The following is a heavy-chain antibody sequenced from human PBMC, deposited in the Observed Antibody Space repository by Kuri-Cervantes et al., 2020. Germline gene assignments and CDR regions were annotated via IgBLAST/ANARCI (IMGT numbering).Heavy chain of an antibody. V-gene: IGHV4-30-4*01. CDR2: IYYSGST. D-gene: IGHD6-19*01. CDR1: GGSISSGDYY. CDR3: ARHTYSSGWYWLNVGWFDP. J-gene: IGHJ5*02. Sequence: SETLSLTCTVSGGSISSGDYYWSWIRQPPGKGLEWIGYIYYSGSTYYNPSLKSRVTISVDTSKNQFSLKLSSVTAADTAVYYCARHTYSSGWYWLNVGWFDPWGQGTLVTVSS.